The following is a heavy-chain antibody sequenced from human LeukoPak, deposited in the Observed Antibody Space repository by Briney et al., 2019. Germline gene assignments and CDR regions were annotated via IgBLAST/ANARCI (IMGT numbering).Heavy chain of an antibody. CDR2: MYPSGGST. J-gene: IGHJ4*02. CDR1: GFTFTNYY. CDR3: AREGPADTKYYFDY. V-gene: IGHV1-46*01. D-gene: IGHD2-2*01. Sequence: GASVKVSCKASGFTFTNYYVHWVRQAPGQGLEWMGIMYPSGGSTRSAQKVQGRVTMTSDTSTSTVYMELSSLRSEDSAVYYCAREGPADTKYYFDYWGQGTLVTVS.